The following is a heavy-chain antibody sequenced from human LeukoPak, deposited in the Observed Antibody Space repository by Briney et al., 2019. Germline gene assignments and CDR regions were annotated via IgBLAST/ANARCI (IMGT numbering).Heavy chain of an antibody. CDR1: GYTFTCYY. Sequence: GASVKVSCKASGYTFTCYYMHWVRQAPGQGLEWMGWINPNSGGTNYAPKFQGRVTMTRDTSISTAYLDLSRLRSDDTAVYYCARGRRIAAANWFDPWGQGTLVTVSS. CDR3: ARGRRIAAANWFDP. J-gene: IGHJ5*02. CDR2: INPNSGGT. V-gene: IGHV1-2*02. D-gene: IGHD6-13*01.